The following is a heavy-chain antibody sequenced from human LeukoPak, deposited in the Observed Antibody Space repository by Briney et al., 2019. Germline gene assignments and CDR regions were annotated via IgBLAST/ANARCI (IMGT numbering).Heavy chain of an antibody. CDR3: ASLTVINRDGYFDY. D-gene: IGHD1-14*01. J-gene: IGHJ4*02. V-gene: IGHV4-61*02. Sequence: SETLSLTCTVSGGSISSGSYYWSWIRQPAGKGLEWIGRIYTSGSTNYNPSLKSRVTISVDTSKNQFSLKLSSVTAADTAVYYCASLTVINRDGYFDYWGQGTLVTVSS. CDR2: IYTSGST. CDR1: GGSISSGSYY.